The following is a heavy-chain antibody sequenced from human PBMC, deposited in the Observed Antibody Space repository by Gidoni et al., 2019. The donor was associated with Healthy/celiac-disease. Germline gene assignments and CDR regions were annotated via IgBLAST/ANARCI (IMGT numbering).Heavy chain of an antibody. CDR3: AKAGHLWFGELLSPFDY. Sequence: EVQLLESGGGLVQPGGSLRLSCAASGFTFSSYAMSWVRQAPGKGLEWVSAISGSGRFTISRDNSKNTLYLQMNSLRAEDTAVYYCAKAGHLWFGELLSPFDYWGQGTLVTVSS. CDR2: ISGS. V-gene: IGHV3-23*01. J-gene: IGHJ4*02. CDR1: GFTFSSYA. D-gene: IGHD3-10*01.